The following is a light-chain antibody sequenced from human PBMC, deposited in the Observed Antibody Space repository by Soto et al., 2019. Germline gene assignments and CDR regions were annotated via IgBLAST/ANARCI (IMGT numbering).Light chain of an antibody. CDR3: QQYGSSSWT. CDR2: GAS. CDR1: QSISSSY. Sequence: IVLTHSPGTLSLSPVERATLSFMASQSISSSYLAWYQQRPGQAPRLLIYGASSRATGIPDRFSGSGSGTEFTLTISRLEPEDFAVYYCQQYGSSSWTFGQGTKVDIK. J-gene: IGKJ1*01. V-gene: IGKV3-20*01.